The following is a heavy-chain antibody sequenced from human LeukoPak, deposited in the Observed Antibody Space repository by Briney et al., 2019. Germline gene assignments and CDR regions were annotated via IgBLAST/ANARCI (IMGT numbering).Heavy chain of an antibody. CDR3: ARERGGRGYSYGYSDGYYYYYGMDV. J-gene: IGHJ6*02. D-gene: IGHD5-18*01. CDR2: IYYSGST. V-gene: IGHV4-31*03. CDR1: GGSISSGGYY. Sequence: SETLSLTCTVSGGSISSGGYYRSWIRQHPGKGLEWIGYIYYSGSTYYNPSLKSRVTISVDTSKNQFSLKLSSVTAADTAVYYCARERGGRGYSYGYSDGYYYYYGMDVWGQGTTVTVSS.